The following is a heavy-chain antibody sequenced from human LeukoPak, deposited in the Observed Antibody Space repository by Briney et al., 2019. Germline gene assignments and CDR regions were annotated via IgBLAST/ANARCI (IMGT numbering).Heavy chain of an antibody. CDR2: ISGSGDTT. V-gene: IGHV3-23*01. J-gene: IGHJ4*02. D-gene: IGHD3-22*01. Sequence: PGGSLRLSCAASGFTFSSYAMSWVRQAPGKGLDWVSVISGSGDTTYCADSVKGRFTISRDNSKNTLYLQMNSLRAEDTAVYYRAKTFYYGSSGYCNFDYWGQGTLVTVSS. CDR1: GFTFSSYA. CDR3: AKTFYYGSSGYCNFDY.